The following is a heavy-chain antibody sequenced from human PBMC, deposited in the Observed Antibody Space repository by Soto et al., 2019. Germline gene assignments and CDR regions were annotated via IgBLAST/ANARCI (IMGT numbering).Heavy chain of an antibody. CDR2: SFYGGNY. CDR3: VRRHGLTIDAYY. CDR1: GGSISSSSYY. D-gene: IGHD3-10*01. J-gene: IGHJ4*02. V-gene: IGHV4-39*01. Sequence: PSETLSLTCTVSGGSISSSSYYWGWMRQPPGKGLEWIPSSFYGGNYYYNPPLKSRVTISVDTSKNQFSLKLTSVTAADTAIYYCVRRHGLTIDAYYWGPGTLVTVSS.